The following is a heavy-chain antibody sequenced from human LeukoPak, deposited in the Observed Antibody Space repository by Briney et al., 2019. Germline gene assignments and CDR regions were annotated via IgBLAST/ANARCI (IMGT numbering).Heavy chain of an antibody. J-gene: IGHJ4*02. D-gene: IGHD3-22*01. CDR2: VDPEAGET. CDR3: ATDRPSDSSGYNC. Sequence: ASVQISCKVSGYTFTDYYMHWVQQAPGKGLEWMGLVDPEAGETIYAEKLQRRVTITADTSTDTAYRELSSLRSEDTAVYYCATDRPSDSSGYNCWGQGTLVTVSS. CDR1: GYTFTDYY. V-gene: IGHV1-69-2*01.